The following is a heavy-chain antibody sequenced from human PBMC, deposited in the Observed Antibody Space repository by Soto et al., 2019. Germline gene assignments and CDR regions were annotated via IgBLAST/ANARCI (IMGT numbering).Heavy chain of an antibody. CDR1: GFTFSSYG. CDR2: ISYDGSNK. CDR3: ANQAHDYGGPRPPYYYYMDV. D-gene: IGHD4-17*01. J-gene: IGHJ6*03. Sequence: QVQLVESGGGVVQPGRSLRLSCAASGFTFSSYGMHWVRQAPGKGLEWVAVISYDGSNKYYADSVKGRFTISRDNSKNTLYLQMNSLRAEDTAVYYCANQAHDYGGPRPPYYYYMDVWGKGTTVTVSS. V-gene: IGHV3-30*18.